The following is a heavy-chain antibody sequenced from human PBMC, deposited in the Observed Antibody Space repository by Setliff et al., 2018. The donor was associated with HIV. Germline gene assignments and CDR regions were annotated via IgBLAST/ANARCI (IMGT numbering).Heavy chain of an antibody. CDR2: IYNTGST. CDR3: ARGGVYYYDSSGWSMDY. D-gene: IGHD3-22*01. J-gene: IGHJ4*02. V-gene: IGHV4-31*03. Sequence: SETLSLTCTVTGGSISSGGFYWTWIRQHPGKGLEWIGYIYNTGSTYHSPSLESRVTISIDTSKNQFSLKLSSVTAADTAVYFCARGGVYYYDSSGWSMDYWGQGTLVTVSS. CDR1: GGSISSGGFY.